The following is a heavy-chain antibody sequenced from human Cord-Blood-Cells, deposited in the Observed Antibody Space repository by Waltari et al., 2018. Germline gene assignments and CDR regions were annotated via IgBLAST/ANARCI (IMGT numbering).Heavy chain of an antibody. CDR2: ISYDGSNK. J-gene: IGHJ6*02. V-gene: IGHV3-30-3*01. Sequence: QVQLVESGGGVVQPGRSLRLSCAASGFTFSSYAMHWVRQAPGKGLEWVAVISYDGSNKYYADPVKGRFTISRDNSKNTLYLQMNSLRAEDTAVYYCARARQWSYYYYGMDVWGQGTTVTVSS. CDR1: GFTFSSYA. D-gene: IGHD6-19*01. CDR3: ARARQWSYYYYGMDV.